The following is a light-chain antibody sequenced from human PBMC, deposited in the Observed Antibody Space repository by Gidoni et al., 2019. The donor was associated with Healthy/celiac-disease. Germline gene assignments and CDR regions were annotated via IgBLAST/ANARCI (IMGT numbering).Light chain of an antibody. J-gene: IGKJ1*01. V-gene: IGKV3-20*01. CDR3: QQYGSSLTWT. CDR1: QSVSSSY. CDR2: GAS. Sequence: ELVLTQSPGTLSLSPGERATLSCRASQSVSSSYLAWYQQKPGQAPRLLIDGASSRATGIPDRFSGSGSGTDFTLTISRLEPEDFAVYYCQQYGSSLTWTFXXXTKVEIK.